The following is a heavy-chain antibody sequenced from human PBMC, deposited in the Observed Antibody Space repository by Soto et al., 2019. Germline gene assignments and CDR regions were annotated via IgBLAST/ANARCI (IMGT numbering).Heavy chain of an antibody. CDR1: TRCA. J-gene: IGHJ4*02. CDR2: ISGGGST. D-gene: IGHD3-22*01. CDR3: ARKMNYYDSSGSDY. Sequence: TRCALCRFNKTQVKWLELVSAISGGGSTYYADSVKGRFTISRDNSKNTLYLQMNSLRAEDTAVYYCARKMNYYDSSGSDYWGQGTLVTVSS. V-gene: IGHV3-23*01.